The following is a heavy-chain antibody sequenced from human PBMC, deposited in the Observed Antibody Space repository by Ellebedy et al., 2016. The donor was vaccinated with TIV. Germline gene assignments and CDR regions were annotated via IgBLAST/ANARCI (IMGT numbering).Heavy chain of an antibody. Sequence: GESLKISCAASGFTFSGHGMHWVRQGPGKGLEWVAFIRYDGTTQHYADSVKGRFTFSRDNSKNTLHLQMNSLKLEDTAVYYCAKGSGWYVDYWGQGTLVTVSS. CDR2: IRYDGTTQ. D-gene: IGHD6-19*01. CDR3: AKGSGWYVDY. V-gene: IGHV3-30*02. J-gene: IGHJ4*02. CDR1: GFTFSGHG.